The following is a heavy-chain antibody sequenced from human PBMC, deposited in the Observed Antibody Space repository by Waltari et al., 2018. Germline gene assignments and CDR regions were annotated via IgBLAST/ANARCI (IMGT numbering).Heavy chain of an antibody. CDR2: MDPEDDEI. J-gene: IGHJ4*02. D-gene: IGHD3-16*01. CDR1: GYSFTDYY. V-gene: IGHV1-69-2*01. CDR3: AVTTMTGEIDS. Sequence: EVHLVQSGAEGKKPGATVKISCKASGYSFTDYYMHWVRQAPGKGLECRGRMDPEDDEIIYAEKFQGRITISADTSTDTAYMELSSLRSDDTAVYYCAVTTMTGEIDSWGQGTQVTVSS.